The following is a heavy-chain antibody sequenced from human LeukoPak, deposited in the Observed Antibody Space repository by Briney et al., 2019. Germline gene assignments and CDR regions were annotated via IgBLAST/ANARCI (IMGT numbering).Heavy chain of an antibody. CDR2: INPSGGST. V-gene: IGHV1-46*01. D-gene: IGHD1-26*01. CDR3: ARDSIVGATGGY. J-gene: IGHJ4*02. CDR1: GYTFTSYY. Sequence: ASVTVSCKASGYTFTSYYMHWVRQAPGQGLEWMGIINPSGGSTSYAQKFQGRVTMTRDTSTSTVYMELSSLRSDDTAVYYCARDSIVGATGGYWGQGTLVTVSS.